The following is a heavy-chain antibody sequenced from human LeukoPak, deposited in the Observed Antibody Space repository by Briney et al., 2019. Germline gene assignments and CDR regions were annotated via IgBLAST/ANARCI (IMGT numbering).Heavy chain of an antibody. CDR3: AVPLCFGESSFDY. CDR2: ISSSSSYI. Sequence: GGTLRLSCAASGLTFSSYSMNWVRQAPGRGVERVSSISSSSSYIYYADSVKGRLTIYRENAKISLYLQMNSLIAEDTALYYCAVPLCFGESSFDYWGQGTLVTVS. V-gene: IGHV3-21*01. D-gene: IGHD3-10*01. CDR1: GLTFSSYS. J-gene: IGHJ4*02.